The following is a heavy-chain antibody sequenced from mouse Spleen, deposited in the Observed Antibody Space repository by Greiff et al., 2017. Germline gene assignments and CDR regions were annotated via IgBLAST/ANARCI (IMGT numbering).Heavy chain of an antibody. V-gene: IGHV5-9*04. J-gene: IGHJ2*01. CDR3: ARRLDSSGPFDY. CDR2: ISSGGGNT. CDR1: GFTFSSYA. D-gene: IGHD3-2*01. Sequence: EVKLVESGGGLVKLGGSLKLSCAASGFTFSSYAMSWVRQTPEKRLEWVATISSGGGNTYYPDSVKGRFTISRDNAKNTLYLQMSSLKSEDTAMYYCARRLDSSGPFDYWGQGTTLTVSS.